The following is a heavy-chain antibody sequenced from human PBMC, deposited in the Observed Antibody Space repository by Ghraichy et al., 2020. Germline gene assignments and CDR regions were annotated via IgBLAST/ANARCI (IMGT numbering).Heavy chain of an antibody. J-gene: IGHJ4*02. CDR1: GFTFGDYA. V-gene: IGHV3-49*03. CDR2: IRSKAYGGTT. Sequence: GESLNISCTASGFTFGDYAMSWFRQAPGKGLEWVGFIRSKAYGGTTEYAASVKGRFTISRDDSKSIAYLQMNSLKTEDTAVYYCTRDFSGGFVYWGQGTLVTVSS. D-gene: IGHD3-16*01. CDR3: TRDFSGGFVY.